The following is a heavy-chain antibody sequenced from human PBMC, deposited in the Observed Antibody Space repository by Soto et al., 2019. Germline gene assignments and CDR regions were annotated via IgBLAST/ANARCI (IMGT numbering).Heavy chain of an antibody. Sequence: GGSLRLSCAASGFTFSSYSMNWVRQAPGKGLEWVSSISSSSSYIYYADSVKGRFTISRDNAKNSLYLQMNSLRAEDTAVYYCARGPNSGFGAFDIWGQGTMVTVSS. CDR1: GFTFSSYS. CDR3: ARGPNSGFGAFDI. J-gene: IGHJ3*02. V-gene: IGHV3-21*01. D-gene: IGHD5-12*01. CDR2: ISSSSSYI.